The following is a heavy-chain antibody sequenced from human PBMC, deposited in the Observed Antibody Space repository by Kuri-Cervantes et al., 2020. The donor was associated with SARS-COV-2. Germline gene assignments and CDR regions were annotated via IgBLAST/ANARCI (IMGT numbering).Heavy chain of an antibody. CDR2: IYSGGST. V-gene: IGHV3-53*01. J-gene: IGHJ4*02. CDR1: GFTVSSNY. CDR3: AKDPYDFWSGYYLYYLDY. D-gene: IGHD3-3*01. Sequence: GGSLRLSCAASGFTVSSNYMSWVRQAPGKGLEWVSVIYSGGSTYYADSVKGRFTISRDNSKNTLYLQMNSLRAEDTAVYYCAKDPYDFWSGYYLYYLDYWGQGTLVTVSS.